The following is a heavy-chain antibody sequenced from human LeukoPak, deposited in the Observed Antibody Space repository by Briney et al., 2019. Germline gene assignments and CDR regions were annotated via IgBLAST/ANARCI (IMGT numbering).Heavy chain of an antibody. Sequence: SVKVSCKASEGTFNSYGISWVRQAPGQGLEWMGRIIPILGITSYAQKFQDRVTITADKSTNTAYMELSSLRSEDTAVFYCARDLRGSSSWYDYWGQGTLVTVSS. CDR3: ARDLRGSSSWYDY. D-gene: IGHD6-13*01. J-gene: IGHJ4*02. V-gene: IGHV1-69*04. CDR1: EGTFNSYG. CDR2: IIPILGIT.